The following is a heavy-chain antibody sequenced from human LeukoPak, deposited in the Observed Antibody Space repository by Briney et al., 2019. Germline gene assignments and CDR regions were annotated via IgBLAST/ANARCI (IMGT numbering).Heavy chain of an antibody. Sequence: GGSLRLSCAASGFTFSSYAMHWVRQAPGKGLEWVAVISYDGSNKYYADSVKGRFTISRDNSKNTLYLQMNSLRAEDTAVHYCARPSGSYYYYYYMDVWGKGTTVTVSS. J-gene: IGHJ6*03. CDR2: ISYDGSNK. CDR3: ARPSGSYYYYYYMDV. V-gene: IGHV3-30-3*01. CDR1: GFTFSSYA. D-gene: IGHD1-26*01.